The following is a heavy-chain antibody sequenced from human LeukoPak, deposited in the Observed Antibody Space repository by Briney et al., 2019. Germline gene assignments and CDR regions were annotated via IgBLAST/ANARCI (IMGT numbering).Heavy chain of an antibody. CDR1: GGSFSGYY. J-gene: IGHJ4*02. CDR2: IHYSGNT. V-gene: IGHV4-59*01. D-gene: IGHD3-16*01. Sequence: PSETLSLTCAVYGGSFSGYYWSWIRQPPGKRLEWIGYIHYSGNTNYNPFLKGRLTISVDTSKNQFSLRLNSVTAADTAVYYCARGAGLFGGYLDSWGQGTLVSVSS. CDR3: ARGAGLFGGYLDS.